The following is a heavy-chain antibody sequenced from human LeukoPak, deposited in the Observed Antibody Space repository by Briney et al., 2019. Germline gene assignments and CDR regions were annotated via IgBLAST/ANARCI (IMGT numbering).Heavy chain of an antibody. J-gene: IGHJ4*02. CDR3: AKDFISYSSVSFFDY. V-gene: IGHV3-23*01. CDR2: ISGSGGST. Sequence: PGGSRILSCAAAVFIFSSYAMSGLREARGEGVGGVSTISGSGGSTYYADSVKGRFTISRDNSKNTLYLQMNSLRAEDTAVYYCAKDFISYSSVSFFDYWGQGTLVTVSS. CDR1: VFIFSSYA. D-gene: IGHD6-19*01.